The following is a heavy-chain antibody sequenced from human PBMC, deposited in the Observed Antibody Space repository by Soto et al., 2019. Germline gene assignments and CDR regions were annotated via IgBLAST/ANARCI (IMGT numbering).Heavy chain of an antibody. Sequence: ASVKVSCKASGYTFTSYYMHWVRQAPGQGLEWMGIINPSGGSTSYAQKFQGRVTMTRDTSTSTVYMELSSLRSEDTAVYYCARGHVVYLYSSRMYSMDVWGQGTTVTVSS. CDR2: INPSGGST. D-gene: IGHD6-13*01. CDR3: ARGHVVYLYSSRMYSMDV. J-gene: IGHJ6*02. CDR1: GYTFTSYY. V-gene: IGHV1-46*01.